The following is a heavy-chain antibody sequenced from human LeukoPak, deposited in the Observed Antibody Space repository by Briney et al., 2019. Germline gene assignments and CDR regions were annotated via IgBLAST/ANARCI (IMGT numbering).Heavy chain of an antibody. CDR1: GFTVSSNY. CDR3: AREQWGGGEGY. J-gene: IGHJ4*02. V-gene: IGHV3-66*01. Sequence: GGSLRLSCAASGFTVSSNYMSWVRQAPGKGLEWVSAIYSGGSTYYADSVKGRFTISRDNSKNTLYLQMNSLRAEDTAVHYCAREQWGGGEGYWGQGTLVTVSS. CDR2: IYSGGST. D-gene: IGHD2-21*01.